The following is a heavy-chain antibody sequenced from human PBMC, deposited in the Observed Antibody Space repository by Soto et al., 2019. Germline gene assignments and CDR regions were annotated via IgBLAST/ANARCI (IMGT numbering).Heavy chain of an antibody. CDR2: ISYDGSNK. Sequence: GGSLRLSCAASGFTFSSYGMTWVRLAPGKGLEWGAVISYDGSNKYYAESVKGRLTISGDNSKNTLYLQMNSLRAEDTAVYYCARGTRRAGSYEYYFDYWGQGTLVTVSS. CDR1: GFTFSSYG. V-gene: IGHV3-30*03. CDR3: ARGTRRAGSYEYYFDY. J-gene: IGHJ4*02. D-gene: IGHD6-6*01.